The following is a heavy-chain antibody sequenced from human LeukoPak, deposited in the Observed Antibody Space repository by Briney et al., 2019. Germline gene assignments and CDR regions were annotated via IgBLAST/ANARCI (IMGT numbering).Heavy chain of an antibody. Sequence: ASVKVSCKASGVTFSSYAISWVRQAPGQGLEWMGRIIPIFGTANYAQKFQGRVTITTDESTNTAYMELNSLRSEDTAVYYCARAGVYSYGQAPYYFDYWGQGTLVTVSS. J-gene: IGHJ4*02. CDR1: GVTFSSYA. V-gene: IGHV1-69*05. D-gene: IGHD5-18*01. CDR3: ARAGVYSYGQAPYYFDY. CDR2: IIPIFGTA.